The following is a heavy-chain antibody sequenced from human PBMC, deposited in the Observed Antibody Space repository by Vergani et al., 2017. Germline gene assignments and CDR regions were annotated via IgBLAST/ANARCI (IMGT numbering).Heavy chain of an antibody. CDR1: GGSISSYY. V-gene: IGHV4-59*01. CDR3: ARGYSYGRIDY. D-gene: IGHD5-18*01. Sequence: QVQLQESGPGLVKPSETLSLTCTVSGGSISSYYWSWIRQPPGKGLEWIGYIYYSGSTNYNPSLKSPVTISVDTSKNQFSLKLSSVTAADTAVYYCARGYSYGRIDYWGQGTLVTVSS. J-gene: IGHJ4*02. CDR2: IYYSGST.